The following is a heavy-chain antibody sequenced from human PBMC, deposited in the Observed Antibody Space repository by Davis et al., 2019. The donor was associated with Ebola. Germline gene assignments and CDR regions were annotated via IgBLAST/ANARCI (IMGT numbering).Heavy chain of an antibody. D-gene: IGHD5-18*01. Sequence: GGSLRLSCAASGFTFSSYAMHWVRQAPGKGLEWVAVISYDGSNKYYADSVKGRFTISRDNSKNTLYLQMNSLRAEDTAVYYRAKPNTAMDYYFDYWGQGTLVTVSS. CDR1: GFTFSSYA. J-gene: IGHJ4*02. CDR3: AKPNTAMDYYFDY. V-gene: IGHV3-30-3*02. CDR2: ISYDGSNK.